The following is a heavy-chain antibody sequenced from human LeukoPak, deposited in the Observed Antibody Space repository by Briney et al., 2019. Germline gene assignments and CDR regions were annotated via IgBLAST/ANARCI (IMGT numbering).Heavy chain of an antibody. V-gene: IGHV1-46*01. D-gene: IGHD2-2*01. CDR1: GYTFTSYY. J-gene: IGHJ4*02. Sequence: ASVKVSCKASGYTFTSYYMHWVRQAPGQGLEWMGIINPSGGSTSYAQKFQGRVTMTRGMSTSTVYMELSSLRSEDTAVYYCARSPPIGIVVVPAAIFLDYWGQGTLVTVSS. CDR2: INPSGGST. CDR3: ARSPPIGIVVVPAAIFLDY.